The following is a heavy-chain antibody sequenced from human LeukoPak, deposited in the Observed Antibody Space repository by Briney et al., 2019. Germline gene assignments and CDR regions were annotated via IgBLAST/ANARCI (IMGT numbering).Heavy chain of an antibody. CDR2: INHSGST. J-gene: IGHJ6*02. CDR3: ARGRGGTIFGVVIYYYYGMDV. Sequence: SETLSLTCAVYGGSFSGYYWSWIRQPPGKGLEWIGEINHSGSTNYNPSLRSRVTISVDTSKNQFSLKLSSVTAADTAVYYCARGRGGTIFGVVIYYYYGMDVWGQGTTVTVSS. D-gene: IGHD3-3*01. CDR1: GGSFSGYY. V-gene: IGHV4-34*01.